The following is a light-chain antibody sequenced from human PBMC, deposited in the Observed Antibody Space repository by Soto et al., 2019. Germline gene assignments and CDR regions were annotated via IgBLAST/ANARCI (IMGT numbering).Light chain of an antibody. CDR3: QINVGAPRT. J-gene: IGKJ1*01. CDR2: TTS. CDR1: QDIGIY. V-gene: IGKV1-27*01. Sequence: DIQMTQSPSSLSASVGDRVTITCRASQDIGIYLAWYQQKSGRVPKLLIYTTSTLHSGVPSRFSGSGSGTEFTLTISSLQPEDVATYFCQINVGAPRTFGQGTKVEIQ.